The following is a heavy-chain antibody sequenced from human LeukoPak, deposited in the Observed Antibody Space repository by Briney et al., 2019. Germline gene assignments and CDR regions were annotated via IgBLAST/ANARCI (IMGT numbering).Heavy chain of an antibody. CDR2: ISSSGSTI. Sequence: GGSLRLSCAASGFTFSSYEMNWVRQAPGKGLEWVSYISSSGSTIYYADSVKGRFTISRDNAKNSLYLQMNSLRAEDTALYYCARGDGGYYFDYWGQGTLVTVSS. D-gene: IGHD3-10*01. CDR3: ARGDGGYYFDY. J-gene: IGHJ4*02. V-gene: IGHV3-48*03. CDR1: GFTFSSYE.